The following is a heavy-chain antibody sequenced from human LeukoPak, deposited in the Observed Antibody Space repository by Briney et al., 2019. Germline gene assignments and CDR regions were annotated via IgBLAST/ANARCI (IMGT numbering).Heavy chain of an antibody. Sequence: GGSLRLSCAASGFTFSNYGMHWVCQAPGKGLEWVTIISYDGSNKYYADSVKGRFTISRDNSKNTLYLQMNSLRTEDTAVYYCARGDKQLVFNRNKGGFDPWGQGTLVTVSS. J-gene: IGHJ5*02. CDR3: ARGDKQLVFNRNKGGFDP. CDR2: ISYDGSNK. V-gene: IGHV3-30*19. D-gene: IGHD6-13*01. CDR1: GFTFSNYG.